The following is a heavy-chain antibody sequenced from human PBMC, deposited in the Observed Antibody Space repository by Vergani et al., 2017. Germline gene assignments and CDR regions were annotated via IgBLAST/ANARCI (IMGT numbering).Heavy chain of an antibody. J-gene: IGHJ3*02. Sequence: QVQLVESGGGVVQPGRSLRLSCAASGFTFSSYAMHWVRQAPGKGLEWVAVISYDGSNKYYADSVKGRFTISRDNSKNTLYLQMNSLRAEDTAVYYCARVAHAFDIWGQGTMVTVSS. V-gene: IGHV3-30-3*01. CDR3: ARVAHAFDI. CDR1: GFTFSSYA. CDR2: ISYDGSNK.